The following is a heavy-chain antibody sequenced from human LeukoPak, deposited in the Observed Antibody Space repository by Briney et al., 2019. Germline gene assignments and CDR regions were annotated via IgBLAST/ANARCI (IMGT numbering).Heavy chain of an antibody. CDR3: ARGNNYYDSSAFDY. CDR2: IIPILGIA. D-gene: IGHD3-22*01. V-gene: IGHV1-69*04. CDR1: GGTFSSYA. Sequence: APVKVSCKASGGTFSSYAISWVRQAPGQGLEWMGRIIPILGIANYAQKFQGRVTITADKSTSTAYMELSSLRSEDTAVYYCARGNNYYDSSAFDYWGQGTLVTVSS. J-gene: IGHJ4*02.